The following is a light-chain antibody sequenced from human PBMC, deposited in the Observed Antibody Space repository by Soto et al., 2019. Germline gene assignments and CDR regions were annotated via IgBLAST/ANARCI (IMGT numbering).Light chain of an antibody. V-gene: IGKV1-9*01. CDR2: AAS. CDR3: QQLNSYPIT. Sequence: IQLTQSPSSLSASVGDRVTITCRARQGINTFLAWYQQKAGKAPKLLIYAASTLQSGVPSRFSGSGSGTDFTLTISSLQSEDFATYYCQQLNSYPITFGQGTRLEIK. CDR1: QGINTF. J-gene: IGKJ5*01.